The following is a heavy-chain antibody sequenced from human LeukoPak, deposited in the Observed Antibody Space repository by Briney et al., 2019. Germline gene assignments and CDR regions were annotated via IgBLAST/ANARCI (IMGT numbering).Heavy chain of an antibody. D-gene: IGHD3-10*01. J-gene: IGHJ4*02. CDR2: NSAHNGKT. Sequence: ASVKVSCKASAYNVTNYGISWVRQASGQGLEWMGWNSAHNGKTNYAPKFQGRVIMTTDTTTNTAYMDLRSLRSDDTAVYFCASGLHWYGDEDWGQGTRVTVSS. CDR3: ASGLHWYGDED. CDR1: AYNVTNYG. V-gene: IGHV1-18*01.